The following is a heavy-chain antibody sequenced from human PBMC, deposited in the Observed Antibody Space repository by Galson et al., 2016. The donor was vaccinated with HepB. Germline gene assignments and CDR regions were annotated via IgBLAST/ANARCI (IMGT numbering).Heavy chain of an antibody. CDR1: GFTFSSYA. Sequence: SLRLSCAASGFTFSSYAMSWVRQAPGKGLVWASRINSDGSSTNYADSVKGRFTISRDNAKNTLYLQMNSLRAEDTAVYYCASIRVGATLVGAFDIWGQGTMVTVSS. V-gene: IGHV3-74*01. CDR3: ASIRVGATLVGAFDI. D-gene: IGHD1-26*01. CDR2: INSDGSST. J-gene: IGHJ3*02.